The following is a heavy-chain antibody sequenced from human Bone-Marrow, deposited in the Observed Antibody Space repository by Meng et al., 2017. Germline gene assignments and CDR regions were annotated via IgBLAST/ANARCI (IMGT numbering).Heavy chain of an antibody. D-gene: IGHD1-26*01. J-gene: IGHJ4*02. Sequence: SVNHSGSTNYNPSLKSRVTISVDTSKNQFSLKLSSVTAADTAVYYCPRQRIWELLVKELSYFDYWGQGTLVTVSS. CDR3: PRQRIWELLVKELSYFDY. V-gene: IGHV4-39*01. CDR2: VNHSGST.